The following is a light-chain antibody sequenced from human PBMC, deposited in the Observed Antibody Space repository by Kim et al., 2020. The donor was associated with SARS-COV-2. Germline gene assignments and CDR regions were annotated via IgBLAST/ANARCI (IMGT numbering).Light chain of an antibody. Sequence: SYELTQPPSVSVSPGQTARITCSGDALPKQYAYWYQQKPGQAPVLVIYKDSERPSGIPERFSGSSSGTTVTLTISGVQAEDEVDYYCQSADSSGTYPDVVFGGGTQLTVL. J-gene: IGLJ2*01. CDR2: KDS. V-gene: IGLV3-25*03. CDR3: QSADSSGTYPDVV. CDR1: ALPKQY.